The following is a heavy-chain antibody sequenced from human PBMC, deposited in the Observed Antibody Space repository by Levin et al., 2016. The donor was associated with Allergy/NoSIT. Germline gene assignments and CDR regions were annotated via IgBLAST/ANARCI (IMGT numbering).Heavy chain of an antibody. V-gene: IGHV1-69*01. J-gene: IGHJ6*02. CDR2: IIPIFGTA. D-gene: IGHD2-2*02. Sequence: WVRQAPGQGLEWMGGIIPIFGTANYAQKFQGRVTITADESTSTAYMELSSLRSEDTAVYYCATSRQYQLLYGEAFGYYYYYYGMDVWGQGTTVTVSS. CDR3: ATSRQYQLLYGEAFGYYYYYYGMDV.